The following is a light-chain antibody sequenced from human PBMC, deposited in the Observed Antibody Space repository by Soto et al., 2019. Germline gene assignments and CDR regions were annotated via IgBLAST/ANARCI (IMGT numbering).Light chain of an antibody. Sequence: EIVLTQSPATLSLSPGERATLSCRASQSVSSYLAWYQQKPGQAPRLLIYDASNRATGIPARFSGSGSGTDITLTISGLEPEDFAVYCGQQSSNWPWTFGQGTKVEIK. CDR1: QSVSSY. CDR3: QQSSNWPWT. CDR2: DAS. V-gene: IGKV3-11*01. J-gene: IGKJ1*01.